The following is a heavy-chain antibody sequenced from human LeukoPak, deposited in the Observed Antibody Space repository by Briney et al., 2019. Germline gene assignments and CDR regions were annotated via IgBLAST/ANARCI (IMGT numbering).Heavy chain of an antibody. Sequence: GASVKVSCKASGYTFTSYDINWVRQATGQGLEWMGWMNPNSGSTGYAQKFQGRVTITRNTSISTAYMELSGLRSEDTAVYYCARDPSTGYSYCFQHWGQGTLVTVSS. CDR3: ARDPSTGYSYCFQH. J-gene: IGHJ4*02. D-gene: IGHD2/OR15-2a*01. V-gene: IGHV1-8*03. CDR2: MNPNSGST. CDR1: GYTFTSYD.